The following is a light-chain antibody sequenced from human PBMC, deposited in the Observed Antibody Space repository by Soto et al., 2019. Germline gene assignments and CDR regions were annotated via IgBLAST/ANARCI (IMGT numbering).Light chain of an antibody. CDR1: QSVSSN. CDR3: QQYNNWLRT. J-gene: IGKJ1*01. CDR2: GAT. V-gene: IGKV3-15*01. Sequence: MGMTQSPATLSVSPGERATLSCRASQSVSSNLPWYQQKPGQAPLLLISGATIRATGIPARFSGSGSGTEFTLIISSLHSEDFAVYCCQQYNNWLRTFGQGTKVDIK.